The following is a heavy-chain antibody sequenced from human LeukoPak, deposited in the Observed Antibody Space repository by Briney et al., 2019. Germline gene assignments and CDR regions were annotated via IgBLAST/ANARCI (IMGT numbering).Heavy chain of an antibody. CDR3: ARHTPGTTSDI. CDR1: GXSISSYH. V-gene: IGHV4-59*08. D-gene: IGHD1-1*01. J-gene: IGHJ3*02. CDR2: IYNSGNT. Sequence: SETLSLTCTVSGXSISSYHWSWIRQPPGKGLEWIGCIYNSGNTYYNTSLKSRVTISADTSNNQCSLRLSSVTAADTAVYYCARHTPGTTSDIWGQGRMVTVSS.